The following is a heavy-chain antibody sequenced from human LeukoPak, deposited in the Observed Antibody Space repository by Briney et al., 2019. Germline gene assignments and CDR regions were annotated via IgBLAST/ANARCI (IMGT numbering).Heavy chain of an antibody. CDR1: GGSFSGYY. V-gene: IGHV4-34*01. D-gene: IGHD3-3*01. CDR3: ARGSITIFGVVTPNWFDP. CDR2: INHSGST. J-gene: IGHJ5*02. Sequence: SETLSLTCAVYGGSFSGYYWSWFRHPPGKGLEWIGEINHSGSTNYNPSLKSRVTISVDTSKNQFSLKLSSVTAADTAVYYCARGSITIFGVVTPNWFDPWGQGTLVTVSS.